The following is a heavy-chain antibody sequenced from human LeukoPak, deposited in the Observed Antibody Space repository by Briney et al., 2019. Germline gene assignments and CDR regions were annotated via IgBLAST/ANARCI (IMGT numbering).Heavy chain of an antibody. CDR2: ISAYNGNT. Sequence: ASVKVSCKASGYTFTSYGISWVRQAPGQGLEWMGWISAYNGNTNYAQKLQGRVTVTTDTSTSTAYMELRSLRSDDTAVYYCAIENYYDSSGYYRWGQGTLVTVSS. D-gene: IGHD3-22*01. CDR1: GYTFTSYG. J-gene: IGHJ5*02. CDR3: AIENYYDSSGYYR. V-gene: IGHV1-18*01.